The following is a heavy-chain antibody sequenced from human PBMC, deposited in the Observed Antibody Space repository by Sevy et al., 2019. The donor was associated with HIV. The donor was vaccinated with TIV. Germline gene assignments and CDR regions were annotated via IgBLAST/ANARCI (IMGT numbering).Heavy chain of an antibody. Sequence: GGSLRLSCAASGFTFSSYGMHWVRQAPGKGLEWVAVISYDGSNKYYADSVKGRFTISRDNSKNTLYLQMNSLRAEDTAVYYCATRDTLDYWGQRTLVTVSS. V-gene: IGHV3-30*03. CDR2: ISYDGSNK. J-gene: IGHJ4*02. CDR1: GFTFSSYG. D-gene: IGHD5-18*01. CDR3: ATRDTLDY.